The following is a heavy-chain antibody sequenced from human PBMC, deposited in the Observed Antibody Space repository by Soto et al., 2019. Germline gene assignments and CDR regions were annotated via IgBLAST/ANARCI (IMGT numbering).Heavy chain of an antibody. Sequence: GGSLRLSCAASGFTFSSYGMHWVRQAPGKGLEWVAVISYDGSNKYYADSVKGRFTISRDNSKNTLYLQMNSLRAEDTAVYYCAKDLPMIVVVNDAFDIWGQGTMVTVSS. CDR2: ISYDGSNK. CDR1: GFTFSSYG. V-gene: IGHV3-30*18. D-gene: IGHD3-22*01. J-gene: IGHJ3*02. CDR3: AKDLPMIVVVNDAFDI.